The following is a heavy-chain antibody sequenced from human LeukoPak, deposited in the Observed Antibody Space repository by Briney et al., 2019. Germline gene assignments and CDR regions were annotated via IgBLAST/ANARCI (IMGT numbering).Heavy chain of an antibody. CDR1: GFAFSYYA. D-gene: IGHD5-12*01. CDR3: AKDIYSAYDLARAFDF. CDR2: ISGSGNT. J-gene: IGHJ4*01. V-gene: IGHV3-23*01. Sequence: PGGSLRLSCAASGFAFSYYAMSWVRQAPGKGLEWVSGISGSGNTHYTDSMKGRFTISRDNSKSTLDLQMNSLRVEDTALYYCAKDIYSAYDLARAFDFWGQGTLVTVST.